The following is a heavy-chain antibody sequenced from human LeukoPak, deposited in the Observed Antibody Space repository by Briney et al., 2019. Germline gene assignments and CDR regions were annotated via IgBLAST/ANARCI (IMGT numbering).Heavy chain of an antibody. CDR3: ATSGYSYGSGAFDV. Sequence: WVRQPPGKGLEWIGSIYYSGSTYYNPSLKSRVTISVDTSKNQFSLKLSSVTAADTAVYYCATSGYSYGSGAFDVWGQGTMVTVSS. V-gene: IGHV4-39*07. CDR2: IYYSGST. J-gene: IGHJ3*01. D-gene: IGHD5-18*01.